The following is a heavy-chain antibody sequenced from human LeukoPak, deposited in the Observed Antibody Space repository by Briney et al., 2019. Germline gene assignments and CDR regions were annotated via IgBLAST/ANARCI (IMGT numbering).Heavy chain of an antibody. CDR1: GGSISSGDYY. Sequence: SETLSLTCTVAGGSISSGDYYWSWIRQPPGNGLEWIGYIYYSGSTYYNPSLKSRVTISVDTSKNQFSLKLTSVTAADTAVYYCARVGPRGDFDYWGQGTLVTVSS. CDR2: IYYSGST. J-gene: IGHJ4*02. CDR3: ARVGPRGDFDY. D-gene: IGHD3-10*01. V-gene: IGHV4-30-4*08.